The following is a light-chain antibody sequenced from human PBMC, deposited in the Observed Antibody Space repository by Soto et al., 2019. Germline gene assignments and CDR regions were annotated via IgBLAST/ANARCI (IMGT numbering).Light chain of an antibody. J-gene: IGLJ1*01. V-gene: IGLV2-14*01. CDR3: SSYIGSSSYV. CDR2: DVS. Sequence: QSVLTQPASVSGSPGQSVTISCTGTSSDVGGYNYVPWYQQHPGKAPKLMIYDVSSRPSGVSNRFSGSKSGNTASLTISGLQAEDEADYYCSSYIGSSSYVFGTGTKVTVL. CDR1: SSDVGGYNY.